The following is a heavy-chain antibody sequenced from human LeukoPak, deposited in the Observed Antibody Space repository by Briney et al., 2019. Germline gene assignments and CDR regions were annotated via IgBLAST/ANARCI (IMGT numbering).Heavy chain of an antibody. CDR1: GFTVTNDC. D-gene: IGHD3-10*01. J-gene: IGHJ4*02. CDR2: IYRGGNA. CDR3: THRGSGSHYEGASVY. V-gene: IGHV3-66*01. Sequence: GGSLRLSCAASGFTVTNDCMSWVRQAPGKGLEGVSVIYRGGNAYYADSVQGRFTISRDHSNNTLYLQMNSLRADDTAVYYCTHRGSGSHYEGASVYWGRGTLVTVSS.